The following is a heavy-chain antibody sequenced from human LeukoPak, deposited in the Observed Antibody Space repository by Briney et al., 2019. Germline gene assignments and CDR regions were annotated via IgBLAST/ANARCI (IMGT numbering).Heavy chain of an antibody. CDR3: AKASVWEQQPYYFDY. Sequence: PGGSLRLSCAASGFTFDDYAMHWVRQAPGKGLEWVSGISWNSGSIGYADSVKGRFTISRDNAKNSLYLQMNSLRAEDTALYYCAKASVWEQQPYYFDYWGQGTLVTVSS. V-gene: IGHV3-9*01. CDR2: ISWNSGSI. D-gene: IGHD6-13*01. CDR1: GFTFDDYA. J-gene: IGHJ4*02.